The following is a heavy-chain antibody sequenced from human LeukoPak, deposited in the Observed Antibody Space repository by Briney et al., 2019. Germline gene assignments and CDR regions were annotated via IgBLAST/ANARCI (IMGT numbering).Heavy chain of an antibody. V-gene: IGHV4-39*07. CDR2: IYHSRST. J-gene: IGHJ6*03. Sequence: SETLSLTCTVSGGSISSSSYYWGWIRQPPGKGLEWVGSIYHSRSTYYNPSRKSRVTIRVDTSKHQFSLKLSSVTAADTAVYYCARGPYYGSAPSYYYYYYMDVWGKGTTVTVSS. CDR1: GGSISSSSYY. CDR3: ARGPYYGSAPSYYYYYYMDV. D-gene: IGHD3-10*01.